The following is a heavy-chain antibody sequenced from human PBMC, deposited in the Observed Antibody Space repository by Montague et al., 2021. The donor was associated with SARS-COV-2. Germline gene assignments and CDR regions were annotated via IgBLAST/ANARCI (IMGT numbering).Heavy chain of an antibody. J-gene: IGHJ3*02. D-gene: IGHD1-1*01. CDR1: GGSITISSYD. Sequence: SETLSLTCTVSGGSITISSYDWGWIRKPPGKGLEWIGRIHYTGTNSYNASLKSRLTISVDTSENQFSLKMTSVTASDTAVYYCARHRVNAGSSDSWGQGTMATVSS. V-gene: IGHV4-39*01. CDR3: ARHRVNAGSSDS. CDR2: IHYTGTN.